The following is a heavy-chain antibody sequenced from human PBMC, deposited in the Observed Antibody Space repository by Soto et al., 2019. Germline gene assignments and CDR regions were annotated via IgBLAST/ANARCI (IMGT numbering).Heavy chain of an antibody. J-gene: IGHJ4*02. V-gene: IGHV3-66*01. CDR2: IYSGGST. CDR3: ARDAVEMATIS. Sequence: EVQLVESGGGLVQPGGSLRLSCAASGFTVSSNYMSWVRQAPGKGLEWVSVIYSGGSTYYADSVKGRFTISRDNSKNTLYLQMNSVRAEDTAVYYCARDAVEMATISWGQGTLVTVSS. D-gene: IGHD5-12*01. CDR1: GFTVSSNY.